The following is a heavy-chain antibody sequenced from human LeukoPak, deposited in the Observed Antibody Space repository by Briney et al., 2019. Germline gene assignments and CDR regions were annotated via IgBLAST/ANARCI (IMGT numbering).Heavy chain of an antibody. J-gene: IGHJ6*03. CDR2: IKQDGSEK. Sequence: GGSLRLSCAASGFTFSSYWMTWVRQAPGKGLEWVANIKQDGSEKYYVDSVKGRFTISRDNAKNSLYLQMNSLRAEDTAVYYCAGVYGYSQWVYMDVWGKGTTVTVSS. V-gene: IGHV3-7*01. D-gene: IGHD5-18*01. CDR1: GFTFSSYW. CDR3: AGVYGYSQWVYMDV.